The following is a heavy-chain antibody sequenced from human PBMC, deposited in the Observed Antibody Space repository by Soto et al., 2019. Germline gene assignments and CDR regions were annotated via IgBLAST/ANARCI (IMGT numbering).Heavy chain of an antibody. CDR3: ARDEDCGGDCYSYYFDY. D-gene: IGHD2-21*02. V-gene: IGHV3-33*01. CDR1: GFTLSSYG. Sequence: QVQLVESGGGVVQPGRSLRLSCAASGFTLSSYGIHWVRQAPGKGLEWVAVIWYDGSNKYYADSVKGRFTISRDNSKNTLYLQMNSLRAEDTAVYYCARDEDCGGDCYSYYFDYWGQGTLVTVSS. CDR2: IWYDGSNK. J-gene: IGHJ4*02.